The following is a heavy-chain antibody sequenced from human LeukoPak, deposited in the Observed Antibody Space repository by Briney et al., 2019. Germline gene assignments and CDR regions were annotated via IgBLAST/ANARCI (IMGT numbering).Heavy chain of an antibody. CDR1: GGSISSSSYY. CDR3: ARIGIAVAGTQYFQH. D-gene: IGHD6-19*01. Sequence: SETLSLTCTVSGGSISSSSYYWGWNRQPPGKGLEWIGSIYYSGSTYYNPSLKSRVTISVDTSKNQFSLKLSSVTAADTAVYYCARIGIAVAGTQYFQHWGQGTLVTVSS. V-gene: IGHV4-39*01. J-gene: IGHJ1*01. CDR2: IYYSGST.